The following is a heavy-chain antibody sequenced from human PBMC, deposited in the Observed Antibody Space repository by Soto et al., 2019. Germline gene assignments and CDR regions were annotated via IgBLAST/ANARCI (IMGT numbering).Heavy chain of an antibody. V-gene: IGHV4-31*03. D-gene: IGHD1-20*01. J-gene: IGHJ5*02. CDR2: IYYSGST. Sequence: TSETLSLTCTVSGGSISSGGHYLSWIRQHPGKGLEWIGYIYYSGSTYYNPSLKSRVTISVDTSKNQFSLKLSSVTAADTAVYYCARVGGINWFDPWGQGTLVTVSS. CDR3: ARVGGINWFDP. CDR1: GGSISSGGHY.